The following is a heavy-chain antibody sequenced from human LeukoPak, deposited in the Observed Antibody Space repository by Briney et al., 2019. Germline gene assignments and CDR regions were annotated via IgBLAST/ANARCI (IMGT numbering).Heavy chain of an antibody. CDR2: IYYSGST. V-gene: IGHV4-39*07. Sequence: SETLSLTCTVSGGSISRSSYCWGWIRQPPGKGLEWIGSIYYSGSTYYNPSLKSRVTISVDTSKNQFSLKLSSVTAADTAVYYCAREGHDTVTTGFDYWGQGTLVTVSS. D-gene: IGHD4-17*01. CDR1: GGSISRSSYC. CDR3: AREGHDTVTTGFDY. J-gene: IGHJ4*02.